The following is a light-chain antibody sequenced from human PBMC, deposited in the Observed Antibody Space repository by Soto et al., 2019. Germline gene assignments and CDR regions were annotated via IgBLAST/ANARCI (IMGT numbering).Light chain of an antibody. CDR2: KAS. CDR1: QSISNW. CDR3: QQYTTYYS. Sequence: DIQMTQSPSTLSASVGDRVTITCRASQSISNWLAWYQQKPGKAPELLIYKASRLQSGVPSRLSGSGSGTSFTLTIASLQPDDSATYYCQQYTTYYSFGQGTKLQL. J-gene: IGKJ2*03. V-gene: IGKV1-5*03.